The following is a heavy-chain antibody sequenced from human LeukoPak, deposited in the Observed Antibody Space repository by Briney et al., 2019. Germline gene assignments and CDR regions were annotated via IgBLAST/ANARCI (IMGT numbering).Heavy chain of an antibody. V-gene: IGHV1-46*01. D-gene: IGHD3-22*01. J-gene: IGHJ4*02. CDR2: INPSGGST. CDR1: GYTFTSYY. Sequence: ASVKVSCKAPGYTFTSYYMHWVRQAPGQGLEWMGIINPSGGSTSYAQKFQGRVTMTRDTSTSTVYMELSSLRSEDTAVYYCARTYYYDSSGYYFDYWGQGTLVTVSS. CDR3: ARTYYYDSSGYYFDY.